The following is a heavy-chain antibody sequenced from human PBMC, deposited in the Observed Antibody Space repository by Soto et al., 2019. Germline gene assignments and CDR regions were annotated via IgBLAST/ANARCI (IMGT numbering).Heavy chain of an antibody. D-gene: IGHD4-17*01. CDR3: ASNYGDYRYYYGMDV. CDR1: GGTFSSYA. J-gene: IGHJ6*02. V-gene: IGHV1-69*12. Sequence: QVQQVHSGAEVKKPGASVKVSCKASGGTFSSYAISWVRQAPGQGLEWMAGIIPLFGTADYAQKFQGRVTITADESTSTAYMELSSLRSEDTAVYYCASNYGDYRYYYGMDVWGQGTTVTVSS. CDR2: IIPLFGTA.